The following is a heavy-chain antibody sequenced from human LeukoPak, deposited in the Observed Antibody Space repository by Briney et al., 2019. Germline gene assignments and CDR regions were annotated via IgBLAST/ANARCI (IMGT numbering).Heavy chain of an antibody. CDR1: GGSISSGRYY. CDR2: IYYSGST. Sequence: PSQTLSLTCTVSGGSISSGRYYWSWIRQPAGKGLEWIGYIYYSGSTNYNPSLKSRVTISVDTSKNQFSLKLTSVTAADTAVYYCARESDSSSSGWFDPWGQGTLVTVSS. V-gene: IGHV4-61*10. J-gene: IGHJ5*02. D-gene: IGHD6-6*01. CDR3: ARESDSSSSGWFDP.